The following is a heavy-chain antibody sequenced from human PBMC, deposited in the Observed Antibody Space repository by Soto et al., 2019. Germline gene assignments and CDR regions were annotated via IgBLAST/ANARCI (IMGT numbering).Heavy chain of an antibody. D-gene: IGHD2-21*02. Sequence: QVQLQESGPGLVKTSQTLSLTCTVSGGSISSGGYYWSWIRQHPGKGLEWIGYIYFSGTTYYNPSLKSRVTISVDTSKNHFSLRLNSVTAADTAVYYCARGEYCGGDCWYNWFDPWGRGTLVTVSS. V-gene: IGHV4-31*03. CDR1: GGSISSGGYY. CDR3: ARGEYCGGDCWYNWFDP. CDR2: IYFSGTT. J-gene: IGHJ5*02.